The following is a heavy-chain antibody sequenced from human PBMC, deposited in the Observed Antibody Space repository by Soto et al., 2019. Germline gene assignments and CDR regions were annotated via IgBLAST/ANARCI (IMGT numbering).Heavy chain of an antibody. CDR2: VTGYDGNA. D-gene: IGHD1-26*01. V-gene: IGHV1-18*01. J-gene: IGHJ4*02. Sequence: QVQLVQSGGEVKKPGASVKVSCKASGYTFTNYGISWVRQAPGQGLEWMGWVTGYDGNANYVQRFQGRVTMTTDTSTNTAYMDLRRLSSDDTAVYYCARTTHEEPTFDSWGQGTLVTVSS. CDR3: ARTTHEEPTFDS. CDR1: GYTFTNYG.